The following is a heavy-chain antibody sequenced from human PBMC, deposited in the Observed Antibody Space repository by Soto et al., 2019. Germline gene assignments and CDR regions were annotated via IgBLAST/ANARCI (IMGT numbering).Heavy chain of an antibody. J-gene: IGHJ6*02. Sequence: SVKVSCKASGGTFSSYAISWGRQAPGQGLEWMGGIIPIFATANYAQKFQGRVMITVDESTTTAYMDLSSLRSEDTAVYYCARSVSFRYQLLKRGMDVWGQGTTVTVSS. CDR2: IIPIFATA. V-gene: IGHV1-69*13. D-gene: IGHD2-2*01. CDR1: GGTFSSYA. CDR3: ARSVSFRYQLLKRGMDV.